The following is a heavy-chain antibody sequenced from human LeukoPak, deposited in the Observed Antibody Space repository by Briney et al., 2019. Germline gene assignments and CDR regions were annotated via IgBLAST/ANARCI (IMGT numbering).Heavy chain of an antibody. V-gene: IGHV4-30-2*01. CDR3: ARDLGGGLVNHYYSYYYMDV. CDR2: IYHSGST. CDR1: GGSISSGGYS. Sequence: PSETLSLTCAVSGGSISSGGYSWSWIRQPPGKGLEWIGYIYHSGSTYYNPSLKSRVTISVDRSKNQFSLKLSSVTAADTAVYYCARDLGGGLVNHYYSYYYMDVWGKGITVTVSS. J-gene: IGHJ6*03. D-gene: IGHD3/OR15-3a*01.